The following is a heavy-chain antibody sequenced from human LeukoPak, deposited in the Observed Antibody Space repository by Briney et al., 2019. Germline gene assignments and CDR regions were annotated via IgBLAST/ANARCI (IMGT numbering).Heavy chain of an antibody. CDR1: GYVFSSFA. J-gene: IGHJ6*02. CDR3: AYGSGSPSYYYGLDV. D-gene: IGHD3-10*01. V-gene: IGHV1-3*01. Sequence: GASVKVSCKASGYVFSSFAIYWVRQAPGRGLEWLGTINVYSQKFQSRVSITRDTSASTDYMELTSLRSEDTAVYYCAYGSGSPSYYYGLDVWGQGTTVTVSS. CDR2: INV.